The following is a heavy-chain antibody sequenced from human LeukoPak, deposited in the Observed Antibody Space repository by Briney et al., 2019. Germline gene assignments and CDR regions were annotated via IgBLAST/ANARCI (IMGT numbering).Heavy chain of an antibody. D-gene: IGHD1-26*01. Sequence: PSETLSLTCAVYGGSFSGYYWSWIRQPPGKGLEWIGYIYYSGSTNYNPSLKSRVTISVDTSKNQFSLKLSSVTAADTAVYYCARQGGAAQFDYWGQGTLVTVSS. CDR3: ARQGGAAQFDY. J-gene: IGHJ4*02. CDR2: IYYSGST. CDR1: GGSFSGYY. V-gene: IGHV4-59*08.